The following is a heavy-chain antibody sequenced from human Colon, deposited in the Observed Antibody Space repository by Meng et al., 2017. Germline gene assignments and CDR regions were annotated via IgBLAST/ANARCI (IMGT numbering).Heavy chain of an antibody. CDR1: GFTVSSNY. Sequence: GESLKISCAASGFTVSSNYMSWVRQAPGKGLEWVSVIYSGGSTYYADSVKGRFTISRHNSKNTLYLQMNSLRAEDPAVYYCRCQGSYYPTNDAFDIWGQGTMVTVSS. D-gene: IGHD3-10*01. CDR3: RCQGSYYPTNDAFDI. V-gene: IGHV3-53*04. J-gene: IGHJ3*02. CDR2: IYSGGST.